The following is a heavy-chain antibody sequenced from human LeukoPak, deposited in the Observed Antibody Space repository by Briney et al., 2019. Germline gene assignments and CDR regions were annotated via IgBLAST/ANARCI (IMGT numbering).Heavy chain of an antibody. Sequence: GGSLRLSCATSGFSFTDYPMNWVRQAPGKGLEWISNIRTTAEGAKYAYYADSVKGRVTISRDDGKNTLYLRMNSLRDDDTAVYYCATDQRYAFDYWGQGILVTVSS. J-gene: IGHJ4*02. CDR2: IRTTAEGAKYA. CDR3: ATDQRYAFDY. V-gene: IGHV3-48*02. CDR1: GFSFTDYP. D-gene: IGHD3-9*01.